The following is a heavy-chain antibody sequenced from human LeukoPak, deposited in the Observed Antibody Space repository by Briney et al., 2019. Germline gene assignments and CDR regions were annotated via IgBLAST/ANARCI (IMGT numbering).Heavy chain of an antibody. D-gene: IGHD4-17*01. CDR2: ISDDGRSK. J-gene: IGHJ4*02. V-gene: IGHV3-30*18. Sequence: GGALRLSCAASGFSFISYGMHWVRQAPGKGLEWVGVISDDGRSKDYADSVKGRFTISRDNSKDTLYLQMNSLRDEDTAVYYCAKRPSDYGDYVSYFDYWGQGTLVTVSS. CDR1: GFSFISYG. CDR3: AKRPSDYGDYVSYFDY.